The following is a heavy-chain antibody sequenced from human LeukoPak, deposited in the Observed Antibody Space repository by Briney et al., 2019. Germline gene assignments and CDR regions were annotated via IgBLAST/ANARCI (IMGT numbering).Heavy chain of an antibody. CDR2: IYYSGST. Sequence: PSETLSLTCTVSGGSISSYYWSWIRQPPGKGLEWIGYIYYSGSTNYNPSLKSRVTISVDTSKNQFSLKLSSVTAADTAVYYCARGWRLGYCSSTSCHGEAFDIWGQGAMVTVSS. D-gene: IGHD2-2*01. V-gene: IGHV4-59*01. J-gene: IGHJ3*02. CDR1: GGSISSYY. CDR3: ARGWRLGYCSSTSCHGEAFDI.